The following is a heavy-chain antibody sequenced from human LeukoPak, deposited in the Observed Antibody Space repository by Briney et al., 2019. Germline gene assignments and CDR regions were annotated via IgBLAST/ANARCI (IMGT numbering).Heavy chain of an antibody. D-gene: IGHD4-17*01. CDR3: ARTGGKSHAVTDAFDI. Sequence: SETLSLTRTVSGGSISSSSYYWGWIRQPPGKGLEWIGYIYYSGSTNYNPSLKSRVTISVDTSKNQFSLKLSSVTAADTAVYYCARTGGKSHAVTDAFDIWGQGTMVTVSP. CDR2: IYYSGST. J-gene: IGHJ3*02. V-gene: IGHV4-61*05. CDR1: GGSISSSSYY.